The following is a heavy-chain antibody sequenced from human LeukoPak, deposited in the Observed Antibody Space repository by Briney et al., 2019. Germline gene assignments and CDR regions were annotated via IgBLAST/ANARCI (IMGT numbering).Heavy chain of an antibody. D-gene: IGHD4/OR15-4a*01. V-gene: IGHV4-59*01. J-gene: IGHJ6*02. CDR1: GGSIGSYY. CDR3: AREDPQTRVPEGLDV. Sequence: PSETLSLTCAVSGGSIGSYYWSWLRQPPGRALEGIGYIYFTGTTNYNPSLKGRVTISVDTSRNQFSLRLTSVTAADTAVYYCAREDPQTRVPEGLDVWGQGTTVTVSS. CDR2: IYFTGTT.